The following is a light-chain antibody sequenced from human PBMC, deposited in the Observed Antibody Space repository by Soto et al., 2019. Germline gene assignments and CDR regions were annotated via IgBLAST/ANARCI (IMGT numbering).Light chain of an antibody. CDR2: EVS. Sequence: QSVLTQPASVSGSPGQSITISCTGTSXDVGGYNYVSWYQQHPGKAPKLMIYEVSYRPSGVSNRFSGSKSGNMASLTISGLQAEDEADYYCSSYTSSNTLEVFGSGTKVTVL. CDR3: SSYTSSNTLEV. CDR1: SXDVGGYNY. J-gene: IGLJ1*01. V-gene: IGLV2-14*03.